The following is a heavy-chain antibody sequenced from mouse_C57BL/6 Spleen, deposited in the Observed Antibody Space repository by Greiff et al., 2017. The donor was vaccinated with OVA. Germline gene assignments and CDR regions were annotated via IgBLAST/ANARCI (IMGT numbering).Heavy chain of an antibody. CDR1: GYTFTSSW. V-gene: IGHV1-59*01. CDR2: IDPSDSYT. D-gene: IGHD1-1*01. CDR3: ARDGSSRRDRYCDV. J-gene: IGHJ1*03. Sequence: QVQLQQPGAELVRPGTSVKLSCKASGYTFTSSWMHWVKQRPGQGLEWIGVIDPSDSYTNYNQKFKGKATLTVDTSSSTAYMQLSSLTSEDSAVYYCARDGSSRRDRYCDVWGTEATGSVSP.